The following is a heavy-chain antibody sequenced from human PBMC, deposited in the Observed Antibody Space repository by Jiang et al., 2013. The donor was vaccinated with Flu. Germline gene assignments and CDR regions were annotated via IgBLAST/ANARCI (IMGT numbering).Heavy chain of an antibody. CDR3: AKDQVGFIPDAFDI. D-gene: IGHD1-26*01. Sequence: QLVESGGGLGXPGGSLRLSCTSSRFAFSDYDMHWVRQVPGKGLEWVSGIGTFDDAHSADSVKGRFTISRDNSKNTLYLQMNNLRAEDTALYYCAKDQVGFIPDAFDIWGQGTMVTVSS. J-gene: IGHJ3*02. CDR2: IGTFDDA. V-gene: IGHV3-13*04. CDR1: RFAFSDYD.